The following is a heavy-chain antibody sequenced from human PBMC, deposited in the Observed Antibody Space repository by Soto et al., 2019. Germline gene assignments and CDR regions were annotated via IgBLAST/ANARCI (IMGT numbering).Heavy chain of an antibody. CDR2: IYYSGST. V-gene: IGHV4-59*01. D-gene: IGHD2-15*01. Sequence: SETLSLTCTVSRASFTVYYWSWIRQPPGKGLEWIGYIYYSGSTSYNPSLTSRVTLSADTSKNQFSLKLMSVTAADTAVYYCARDAGGPGDYWGQGVRVTVSS. J-gene: IGHJ4*02. CDR3: ARDAGGPGDY. CDR1: RASFTVYY.